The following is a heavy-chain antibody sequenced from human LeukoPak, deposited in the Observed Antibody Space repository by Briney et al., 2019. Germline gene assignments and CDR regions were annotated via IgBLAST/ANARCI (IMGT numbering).Heavy chain of an antibody. CDR3: AERLVGVAATRSSLLDP. Sequence: ASVKVSCKASGYTFTGYYMHWVPQAPGQGLEWMGWINPNSGGTNYAQKFQGRVTMTRDTSISTAYMELSRLRSDDTAVYYCAERLVGVAATRSSLLDPWAREPWSPSPQ. V-gene: IGHV1-2*02. CDR1: GYTFTGYY. J-gene: IGHJ5*02. D-gene: IGHD2-15*01. CDR2: INPNSGGT.